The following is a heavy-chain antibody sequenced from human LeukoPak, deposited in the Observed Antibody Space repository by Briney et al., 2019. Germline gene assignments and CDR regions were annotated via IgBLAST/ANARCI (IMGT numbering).Heavy chain of an antibody. V-gene: IGHV3-48*01. CDR1: GFTFSSYS. CDR2: ISSSSSTI. Sequence: GASLRLSCAASGFTFSSYSMNWVRQAPGKGLELVSYISSSSSTIYYADSVKGRFTISRDNAKNSLYLQMNSLRAEDTAVYYCARDRYRGGWQFDYWGQGTLVTVSS. CDR3: ARDRYRGGWQFDY. J-gene: IGHJ4*02. D-gene: IGHD6-19*01.